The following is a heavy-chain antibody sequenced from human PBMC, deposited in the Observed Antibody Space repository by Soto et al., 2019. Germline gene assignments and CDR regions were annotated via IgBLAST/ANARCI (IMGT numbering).Heavy chain of an antibody. CDR3: ASWDYDIPMDV. CDR1: GGTFSSNG. V-gene: IGHV1-2*02. CDR2: INPNSGGT. D-gene: IGHD3-9*01. Sequence: ASVKVSCKASGGTFSSNGISWVRQAPGQGLEWMGWINPNSGGTNYAQKFQGRVTMTRDTSISTAYMELSRLRSDDTAVYYCASWDYDIPMDVWGQGTTVTVSS. J-gene: IGHJ6*02.